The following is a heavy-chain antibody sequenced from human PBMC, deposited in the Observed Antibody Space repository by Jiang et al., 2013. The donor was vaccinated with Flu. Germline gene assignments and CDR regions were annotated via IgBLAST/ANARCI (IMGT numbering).Heavy chain of an antibody. J-gene: IGHJ4*02. V-gene: IGHV3-30*18. Sequence: AASGFTFSSYGMHWVRQAPGKGLEWVAVISYDGSNKYYADSVKGRFTISRDNSKNTLYLQMNSLRAEDTAVYYCAKDSFGYWGQGTLVTVSS. CDR1: GFTFSSYG. CDR2: ISYDGSNK. CDR3: AKDSFGY.